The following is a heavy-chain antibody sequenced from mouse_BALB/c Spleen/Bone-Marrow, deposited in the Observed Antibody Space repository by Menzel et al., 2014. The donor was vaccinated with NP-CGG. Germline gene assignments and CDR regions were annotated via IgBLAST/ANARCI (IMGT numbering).Heavy chain of an antibody. CDR1: GFTFSDYY. CDR3: SRHVGYDVGWFAY. J-gene: IGHJ3*01. Sequence: EVKLVESGGGLVQPGGSLKLSCATSGFTFSDYYMYWVRQTPEKRLEWVAFISNGGGSTYYPDTVKGRFTISRDNAKNTLYLQMSRLKSEDTAMYYCSRHVGYDVGWFAYWGQGTLVTVSA. V-gene: IGHV5-12*02. D-gene: IGHD2-2*01. CDR2: ISNGGGST.